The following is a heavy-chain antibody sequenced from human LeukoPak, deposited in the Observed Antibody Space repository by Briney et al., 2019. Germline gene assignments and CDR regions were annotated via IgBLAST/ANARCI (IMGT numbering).Heavy chain of an antibody. J-gene: IGHJ4*02. CDR2: INPNSGGT. CDR1: GYTFTGYY. Sequence: GASVKVSCKASGYTFTGYYMHWVRQAPGQGLEWMGWINPNSGGTNYAQKFQGRVTMTRDTSISTAYMELSRLRSDDTAVYYCARDAIFGVVTSFDYWGQGTLVTVSS. V-gene: IGHV1-2*02. CDR3: ARDAIFGVVTSFDY. D-gene: IGHD3-3*01.